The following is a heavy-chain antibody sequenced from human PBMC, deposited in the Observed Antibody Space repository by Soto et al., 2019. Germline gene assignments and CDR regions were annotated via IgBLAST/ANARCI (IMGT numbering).Heavy chain of an antibody. CDR2: IYYSGST. J-gene: IGHJ6*03. V-gene: IGHV4-39*01. D-gene: IGHD6-13*01. Sequence: SETLSLTCTVSGGSISSSSYYWGWIRQPPGKGLEWIGSIYYSGSTYYNPSLKSRVTISVDTSKNQFSLKLSSVTAADTAVYYCARRIISAAAGGYYYYYYMDVWGKGTTVTVSS. CDR3: ARRIISAAAGGYYYYYYMDV. CDR1: GGSISSSSYY.